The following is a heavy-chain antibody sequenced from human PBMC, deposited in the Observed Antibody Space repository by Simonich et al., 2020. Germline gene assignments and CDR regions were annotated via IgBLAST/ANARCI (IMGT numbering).Heavy chain of an antibody. CDR3: ARASRGTWWYYYFDY. CDR2: ISAYNGNT. CDR1: GYTFTSYG. J-gene: IGHJ4*02. D-gene: IGHD2-15*01. Sequence: QVQLVQSGAEVKKPGASVKVSCKASGYTFTSYGISWVRQAPGQGLEGMERISAYNGNTNYAQKLQGRVTMTTDTSTSTAYMELRSLRSDDTAVYYCARASRGTWWYYYFDYWGQGTLVTVSS. V-gene: IGHV1-18*01.